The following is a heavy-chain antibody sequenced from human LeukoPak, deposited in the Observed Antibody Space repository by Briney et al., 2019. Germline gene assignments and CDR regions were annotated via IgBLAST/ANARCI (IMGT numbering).Heavy chain of an antibody. D-gene: IGHD3-22*01. CDR1: GFTFTDYY. CDR3: AKARLSGYKTEYFDY. Sequence: GGSLRLSCAASGFTFTDYYMSWIRQAPGKGLEWVPYITNSGTTIYYADSVKGRFTISRDNAKNSLYLQMNSLRAEDTAVYYCAKARLSGYKTEYFDYWGQGTLVTVSS. J-gene: IGHJ4*02. CDR2: ITNSGTTI. V-gene: IGHV3-11*04.